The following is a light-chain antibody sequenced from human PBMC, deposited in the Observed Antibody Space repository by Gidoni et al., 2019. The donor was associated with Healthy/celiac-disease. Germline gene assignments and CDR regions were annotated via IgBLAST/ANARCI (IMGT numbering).Light chain of an antibody. CDR2: GAS. J-gene: IGKJ1*01. Sequence: EIVLTQSPGTLSLSPGERATLSCRASQSVSSRSLAWYQQKPGQAPRLLIYGASSRATGLPDRFSGSGSGTDFTLTISRLEPEDFAVYYCQQYGSSPRTFGQGTKVEIK. V-gene: IGKV3-20*01. CDR3: QQYGSSPRT. CDR1: QSVSSRS.